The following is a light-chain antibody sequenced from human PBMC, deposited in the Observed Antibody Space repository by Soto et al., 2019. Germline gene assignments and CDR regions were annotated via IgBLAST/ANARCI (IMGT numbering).Light chain of an antibody. V-gene: IGKV1-5*03. Sequence: IQVTQNPSTLSASVGDRATIICRASQSIRYWLAWLQQKPGKAPRLLIYEASRLESGVPSRFSGSGSGTEFTLTISSLQPDDFATYYCQQYNSYSFGQGTKVDIK. CDR3: QQYNSYS. CDR2: EAS. CDR1: QSIRYW. J-gene: IGKJ1*01.